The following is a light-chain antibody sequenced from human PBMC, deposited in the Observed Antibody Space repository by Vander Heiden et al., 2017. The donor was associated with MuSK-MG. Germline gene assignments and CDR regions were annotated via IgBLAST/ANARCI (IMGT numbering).Light chain of an antibody. CDR3: CTYAGYNAMI. Sequence: QSALTQPASVSESPGPSFTVSCTGSSSDVGDYNLVSWHQQYPGKAHNRIIHDVTQRPSGIANRFSGSKAGATASLTSSGLQAEDEADYYCCTYAGYNAMIFGGGTKLTVL. CDR1: SSDVGDYNL. V-gene: IGLV2-23*02. J-gene: IGLJ2*01. CDR2: DVT.